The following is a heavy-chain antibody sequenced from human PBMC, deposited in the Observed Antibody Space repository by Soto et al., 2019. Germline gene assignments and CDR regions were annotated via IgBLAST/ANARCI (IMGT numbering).Heavy chain of an antibody. CDR1: GDTFTDYY. D-gene: IGHD2-21*02. CDR3: ARGGHVVVVTAALDY. CDR2: VNPSGGHT. V-gene: IGHV1-46*01. J-gene: IGHJ4*02. Sequence: QLMQSGAEVKKPGASVKVSCKASGDTFTDYYIHWVRQAPGQGLEWMGTVNPSGGHTTYAQHFRGRVTMTRDTSTSTLYMELTSLTSDDTAIYYCARGGHVVVVTAALDYWGQGTLVTVSS.